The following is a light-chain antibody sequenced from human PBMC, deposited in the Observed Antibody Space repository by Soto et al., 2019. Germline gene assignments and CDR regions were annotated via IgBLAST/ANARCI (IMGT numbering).Light chain of an antibody. CDR1: QGISSY. V-gene: IGKV1-9*01. CDR3: QQLNSYPLT. CDR2: AAS. J-gene: IGKJ3*01. Sequence: DIQLTQSPSFLSASVGDRVTITCRASQGISSYLAWYQQKPGKAPKLLIYAASTLQSGVPSRFSGSGSGTEFTLTISSLQAEDFATYYCQQLNSYPLTFGPGTNVDIK.